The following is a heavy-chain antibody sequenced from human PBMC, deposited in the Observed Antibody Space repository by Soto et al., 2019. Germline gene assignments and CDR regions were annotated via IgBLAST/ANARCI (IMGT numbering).Heavy chain of an antibody. CDR1: GFTFNDYV. CDR3: ARDHWDCSGGGCNPHQLNFFGMDV. Sequence: QVHLVESGGGGVQPGRSKRLSCVVSGFTFNDYVIHWVRQAPGKGLEWVAVISFDGNNKFYADSVKGRFTISRDRSKTTAYLQMNNLRAEDTAVYYCARDHWDCSGGGCNPHQLNFFGMDVWGQGTTVTVSS. D-gene: IGHD2-15*01. J-gene: IGHJ6*02. CDR2: ISFDGNNK. V-gene: IGHV3-30*03.